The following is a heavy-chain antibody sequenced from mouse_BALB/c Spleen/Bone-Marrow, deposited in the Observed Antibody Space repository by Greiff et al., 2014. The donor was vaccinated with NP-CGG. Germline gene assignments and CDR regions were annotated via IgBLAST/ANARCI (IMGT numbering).Heavy chain of an antibody. J-gene: IGHJ4*01. Sequence: VQLKESGGGLVKPGGSLKLSCAASGFTFNNYAMSWVRQTPDKRLEWVASISSGGDTFYSDTVKGRFTISGDSARNILYLQMSSLRSEDTALYYCARGLYYGFEGYAMDYWGQGTSVTVSS. V-gene: IGHV5-6-5*01. CDR3: ARGLYYGFEGYAMDY. D-gene: IGHD2-2*01. CDR1: GFTFNNYA. CDR2: ISSGGDT.